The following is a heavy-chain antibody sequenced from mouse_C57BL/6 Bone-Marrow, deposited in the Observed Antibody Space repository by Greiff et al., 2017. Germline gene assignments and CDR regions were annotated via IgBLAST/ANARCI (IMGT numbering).Heavy chain of an antibody. D-gene: IGHD4-1*01. CDR3: ARNWDVDY. CDR1: GYTFTDYY. CDR2: INPYNGGT. V-gene: IGHV1-19*01. J-gene: IGHJ2*01. Sequence: EVKLMESGPVLVKPGASVKMSCKASGYTFTDYYMNWVKQSHGKSLEWIGVINPYNGGTSYNQKFKGKATLTVDKSSSTAYMELNSLTSEDSAVYYCARNWDVDYWGQGTTLTVSS.